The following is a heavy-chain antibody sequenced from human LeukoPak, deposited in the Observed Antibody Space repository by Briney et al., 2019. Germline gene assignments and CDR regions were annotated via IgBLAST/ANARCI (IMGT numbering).Heavy chain of an antibody. V-gene: IGHV4-39*01. CDR1: GGSISSSSYY. CDR3: ASHRHNGGHHF. J-gene: IGHJ4*02. Sequence: SETLSLTCTVSGGSISSSSYYWGWVRQPPGKGLEWIGSIYYSGSAYYNSALNSRLTISVDTSKNQFSLNLASVTAADTAVYYCASHRHNGGHHFWGQGTLVTVSS. D-gene: IGHD3-16*01. CDR2: IYYSGSA.